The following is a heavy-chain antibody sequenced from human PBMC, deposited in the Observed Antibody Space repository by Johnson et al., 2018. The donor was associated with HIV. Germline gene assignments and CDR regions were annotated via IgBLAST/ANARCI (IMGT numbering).Heavy chain of an antibody. CDR2: INQDGSEK. V-gene: IGHV3-7*05. CDR3: ARDSRAFDI. Sequence: VQLVESGGCLVQPGGSLRLSCAASGFTLSSYWMSWVRQAPGKGLEWVANINQDGSEKYYVDSVKGRFTISRDNAKNSLYLQMNSLRAEDTAVYYCARDSRAFDIWGQGTMVTVSS. CDR1: GFTLSSYW. J-gene: IGHJ3*02.